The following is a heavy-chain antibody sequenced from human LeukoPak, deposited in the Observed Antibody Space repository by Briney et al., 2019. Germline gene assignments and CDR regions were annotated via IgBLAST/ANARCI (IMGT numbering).Heavy chain of an antibody. CDR3: ARGGQYYYDSSGYYYNDY. J-gene: IGHJ4*02. V-gene: IGHV1-2*02. Sequence: GASVKVSCKASGYTFTGYYMHWVRQAPGQGLEWMGWINPNSGGTNYAQKFQGRVTMTRDTSISTAYMDLSRLRSDDTAVYYCARGGQYYYDSSGYYYNDYWGQGTLVTVSS. D-gene: IGHD3-22*01. CDR2: INPNSGGT. CDR1: GYTFTGYY.